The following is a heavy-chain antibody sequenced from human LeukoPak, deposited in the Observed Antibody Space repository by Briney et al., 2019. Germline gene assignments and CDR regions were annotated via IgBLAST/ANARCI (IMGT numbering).Heavy chain of an antibody. CDR1: GYTFTGYY. Sequence: GASVKVSCKASGYTFTGYYMHWVRQAPGQGLEWMGWINPNSGGTNYAQKFQGRVTMTRDMSISTAYMELSRLRSDDTAVYYCARGGYCSSTSCFRNWFDPWGQGTLVTVSS. V-gene: IGHV1-2*02. CDR3: ARGGYCSSTSCFRNWFDP. J-gene: IGHJ5*02. D-gene: IGHD2-2*01. CDR2: INPNSGGT.